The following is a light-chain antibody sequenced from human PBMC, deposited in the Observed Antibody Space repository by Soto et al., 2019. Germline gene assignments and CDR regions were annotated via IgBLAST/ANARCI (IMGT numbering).Light chain of an antibody. CDR1: SSNIGSNT. V-gene: IGLV1-44*01. CDR2: SNN. CDR3: AAWDGSLYAVL. J-gene: IGLJ2*01. Sequence: QSVLTQPPSASGTPGQRVTISCSGSSSNIGSNTVNWYQQLPGTAPKLLIYSNNQRPSGVPDRFSGSKSGTSASLAISGLQSYDEADYFCAAWDGSLYAVLFGGGTKLTVL.